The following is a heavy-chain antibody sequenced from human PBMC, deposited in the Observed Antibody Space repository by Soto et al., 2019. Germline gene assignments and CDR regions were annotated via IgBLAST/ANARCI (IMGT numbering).Heavy chain of an antibody. CDR1: GGSISSGNYY. CDR3: ARLGGYYQALDS. D-gene: IGHD3-3*01. V-gene: IGHV4-61*01. Sequence: SETLSLTCTVSGGSISSGNYYWSWIRQPPGKGLEWIGYIYYSGSTNYNPSLKSRVTISVDTSRNQFSLRLTSVTAADTAVYYCARLGGYYQALDSWGQGTLVTVS. J-gene: IGHJ4*02. CDR2: IYYSGST.